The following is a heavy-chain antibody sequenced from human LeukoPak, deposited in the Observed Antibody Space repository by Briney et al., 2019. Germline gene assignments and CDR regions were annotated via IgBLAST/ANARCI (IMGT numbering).Heavy chain of an antibody. V-gene: IGHV3-23*01. CDR1: GFTFSSYA. CDR3: AKVSHSSWQNDAFDI. Sequence: GGSLRLSCAASGFTFSSYAMIGVRQAPGKGLEWVSSISDSGGSTYYADSAKGRFTISRDNSKNTLYLQMNSLRAEDTAVYYCAKVSHSSWQNDAFDIWGQGTMVTVSS. D-gene: IGHD6-13*01. J-gene: IGHJ3*02. CDR2: ISDSGGST.